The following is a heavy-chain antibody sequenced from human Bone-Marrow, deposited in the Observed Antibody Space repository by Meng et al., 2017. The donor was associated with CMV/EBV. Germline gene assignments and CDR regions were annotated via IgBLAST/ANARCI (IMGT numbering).Heavy chain of an antibody. V-gene: IGHV4-61*01. D-gene: IGHD5-18*01. J-gene: IGHJ5*02. CDR2: IYYSGST. CDR1: GGSVSSGSYY. CDR3: VRVPPGYSYGFGP. Sequence: GSLRLSCTVSGGSVSSGSYYWTWIRQPPGKGLEWIGYIYYSGSTSYNPSLKSRVTISADTSKDQFSLRLNSVSAADTAVYYCVRVPPGYSYGFGPWGQGSLVTVSS.